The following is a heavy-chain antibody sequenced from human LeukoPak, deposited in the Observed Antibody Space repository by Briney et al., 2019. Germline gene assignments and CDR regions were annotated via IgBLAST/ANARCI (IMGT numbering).Heavy chain of an antibody. CDR3: ARDSPYYYDSSGQMTFDY. D-gene: IGHD3-22*01. Sequence: SVKVSCKASGGTFSSYAISWVRQAPGQGLEWMGRIIPIFGIANYAQKFQGRVTITADKSTSTAYMELSSLRSEDTAVYYWARDSPYYYDSSGQMTFDYWAQGPLVKVSP. J-gene: IGHJ4*02. CDR2: IIPIFGIA. CDR1: GGTFSSYA. V-gene: IGHV1-69*04.